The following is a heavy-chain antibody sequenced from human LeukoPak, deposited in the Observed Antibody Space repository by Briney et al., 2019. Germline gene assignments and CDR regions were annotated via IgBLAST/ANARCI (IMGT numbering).Heavy chain of an antibody. CDR3: AKDLRFRPRYYDILTGYLTGYFDY. J-gene: IGHJ4*02. Sequence: HPGGSLRLSCAASGFTFSSYAMSWVRQAPGKGLGWVSAISGSGGSTYYADSVKGRFTISRDNSKNTLYLQMNSLRAEDTAVYYCAKDLRFRPRYYDILTGYLTGYFDYWGQGTLVTVSS. CDR1: GFTFSSYA. D-gene: IGHD3-9*01. V-gene: IGHV3-23*01. CDR2: ISGSGGST.